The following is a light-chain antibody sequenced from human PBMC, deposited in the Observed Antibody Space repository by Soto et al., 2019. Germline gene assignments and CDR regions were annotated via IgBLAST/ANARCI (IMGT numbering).Light chain of an antibody. V-gene: IGKV3-20*01. CDR1: QSVAGSY. J-gene: IGKJ1*01. CDR2: DAS. CDR3: HQYGATPPT. Sequence: EIVLTQSPGTLSLSPGERATLSCMASQSVAGSYLAWYQQKPGQAPRLLIYDASNRATGIPDRFSGSGSGTDFTLIISRLEPEDFAVYHCHQYGATPPTFGRGTKV.